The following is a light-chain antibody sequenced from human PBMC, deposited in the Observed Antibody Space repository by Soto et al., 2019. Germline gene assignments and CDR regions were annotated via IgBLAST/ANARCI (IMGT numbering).Light chain of an antibody. Sequence: EIVLTQSPGTLSLSPGEGATLSCRASQSVGSNYLAWYQQNPGQAPRLLIYGASSRATGIPDRFSGSGSGTDFTLTISRLEPEDFAVYYCQQYGSSPRTFGQGTKVDIK. CDR1: QSVGSNY. V-gene: IGKV3-20*01. J-gene: IGKJ1*01. CDR3: QQYGSSPRT. CDR2: GAS.